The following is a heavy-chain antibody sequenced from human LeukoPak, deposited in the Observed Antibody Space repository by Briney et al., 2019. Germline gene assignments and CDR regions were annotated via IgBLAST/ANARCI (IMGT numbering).Heavy chain of an antibody. CDR3: ARGYYDSSGTPAFDI. D-gene: IGHD3-22*01. J-gene: IGHJ3*02. V-gene: IGHV3-13*01. CDR2: IGTAGDT. Sequence: GGSLRLSCAASGFTFSSYDMHWVRQATGKGLEWVSAIGTAGDTYYPGSVKGRFTISRGNAKNSLYLQMNSLRAGDTAVYYCARGYYDSSGTPAFDIWGQGTMVTVSS. CDR1: GFTFSSYD.